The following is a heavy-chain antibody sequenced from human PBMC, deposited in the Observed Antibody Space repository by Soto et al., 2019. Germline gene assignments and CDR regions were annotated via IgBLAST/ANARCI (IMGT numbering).Heavy chain of an antibody. CDR1: VGSISSSTYY. V-gene: IGHV4-39*01. D-gene: IGHD6-6*01. J-gene: IGHJ5*02. CDR2: MYYTGNK. CDR3: ARRSSSSLGSLFDP. Sequence: SETLSVTCTVSVGSISSSTYYWDWILQPPGKGLEWIGAMYYTGNKNYSPSLESRVTMSVDTSKNQFSLKLSSVTPTDTAVYYCARRSSSSLGSLFDPWGRGILVTVSS.